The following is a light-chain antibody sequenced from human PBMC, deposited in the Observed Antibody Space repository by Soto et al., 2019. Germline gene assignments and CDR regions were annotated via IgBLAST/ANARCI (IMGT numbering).Light chain of an antibody. Sequence: EIMLTQSPGTLSLSPGETATLSCRAIQSVPGTYLAWYLQTPGQAPRLIIYGASGRADGIPHRFSGSGFGTDFTLTISKVEPEDFAVYYCQQYGTPRSVTFGQGTRLEIK. CDR1: QSVPGTY. J-gene: IGKJ5*01. CDR2: GAS. V-gene: IGKV3-20*01. CDR3: QQYGTPRSVT.